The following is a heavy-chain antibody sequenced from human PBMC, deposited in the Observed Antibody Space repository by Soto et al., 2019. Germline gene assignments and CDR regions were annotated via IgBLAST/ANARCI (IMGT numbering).Heavy chain of an antibody. CDR2: IYGNGTTV. CDR3: GTHPTHSSSWL. V-gene: IGHV3-74*01. J-gene: IGHJ4*02. Sequence: GGSLRLSCAVSGFTFDKYWMHWVRQSPGKGLVWVSGIYGNGTTVLYAESVKGKFTVSRNNTKNTLYLQKDSLREEETAVYYCGTHPTHSSSWLWGQGTLVTVSS. D-gene: IGHD6-13*01. CDR1: GFTFDKYW.